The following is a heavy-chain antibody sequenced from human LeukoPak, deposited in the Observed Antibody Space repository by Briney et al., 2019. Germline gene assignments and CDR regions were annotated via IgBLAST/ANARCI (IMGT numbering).Heavy chain of an antibody. CDR2: INPSGGST. V-gene: IGHV1-46*01. CDR3: ARGGHLLSFGELPLPSLTSDYNYMDV. CDR1: GYTFTSYY. J-gene: IGHJ6*03. Sequence: GASVKVSCKASGYTFTSYYMHWVRQAPGQGLEWMGIINPSGGSTTYAQKFQGRVTMTRDMSTSTVYMELSSLRSEDTAVYHCARGGHLLSFGELPLPSLTSDYNYMDVWGKGTTVTVSS. D-gene: IGHD3-10*01.